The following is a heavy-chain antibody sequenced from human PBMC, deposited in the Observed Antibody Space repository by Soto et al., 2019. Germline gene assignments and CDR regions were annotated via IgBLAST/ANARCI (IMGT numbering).Heavy chain of an antibody. CDR2: IYYSGST. V-gene: IGHV4-61*01. J-gene: IGHJ6*02. D-gene: IGHD3-3*01. Sequence: SETLSLTCTVSGGSVCSGSYYGRWIRQPPGKGLEWIGYIYYSGSTNYNPSLKSRVTISVDTSKNQFSLKLSSVTAADTAVYYCARAMGSYYDFWSGPGYYYGMDVWGQGTTVTVSS. CDR1: GGSVCSGSYY. CDR3: ARAMGSYYDFWSGPGYYYGMDV.